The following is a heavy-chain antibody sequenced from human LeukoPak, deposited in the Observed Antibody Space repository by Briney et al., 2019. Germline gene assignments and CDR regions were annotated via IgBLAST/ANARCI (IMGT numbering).Heavy chain of an antibody. CDR2: ISSSSSYI. D-gene: IGHD3-3*01. V-gene: IGHV3-21*01. Sequence: GGSLRLSCAASGFTFSSYSMNWVRQAPGKGLEWVSSISSSSSYIYYADSVKGRFTISRDKAKNSLYLQMNSLRAEDTAVYHCARGETYYDFWGGFGSSDYWGQGTLVTVSS. J-gene: IGHJ4*02. CDR1: GFTFSSYS. CDR3: ARGETYYDFWGGFGSSDY.